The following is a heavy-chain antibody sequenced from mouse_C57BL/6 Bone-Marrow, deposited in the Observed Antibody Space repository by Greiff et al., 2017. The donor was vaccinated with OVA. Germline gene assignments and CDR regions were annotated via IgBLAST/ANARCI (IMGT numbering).Heavy chain of an antibody. D-gene: IGHD1-1*01. V-gene: IGHV1-64*01. Sequence: QVHVKQPGAELVKPGASVKLSCKASGYTFTSYWMHWVKQRPGQGLEWIGMIHPNSGSTNYNEKFKSKATLTVDKSSSTAYMQLSSLTSEDSAVYYCAREYITTVVATNYWGQGTTLTVSS. CDR2: IHPNSGST. J-gene: IGHJ2*01. CDR1: GYTFTSYW. CDR3: AREYITTVVATNY.